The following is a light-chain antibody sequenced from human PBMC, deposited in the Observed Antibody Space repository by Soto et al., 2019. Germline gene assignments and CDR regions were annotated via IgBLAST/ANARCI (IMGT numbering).Light chain of an antibody. V-gene: IGKV3-15*01. Sequence: EIVMTQSPATLSVSPGERATLSCRASQSVNGNLAWYQRKPGQAPRLLMYGSSVRATGIPARFSGSGSGTDYRLTISSLQSEDSAVFYCQQYNNWYSFGQGTKLEIK. J-gene: IGKJ2*03. CDR2: GSS. CDR3: QQYNNWYS. CDR1: QSVNGN.